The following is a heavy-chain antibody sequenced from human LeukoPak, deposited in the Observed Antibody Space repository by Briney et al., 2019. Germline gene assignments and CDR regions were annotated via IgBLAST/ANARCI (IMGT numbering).Heavy chain of an antibody. Sequence: GGSLRLSCAASGFTFDDYAMHWVRQAPGKGLEWVSTISWNSGSIGYADSVKGRFTISRDNAKNSLYLQMNSLRAEDTALYYCAKAATSTVTREDWFDPCGQGTLVTVSS. V-gene: IGHV3-9*01. J-gene: IGHJ5*02. CDR1: GFTFDDYA. D-gene: IGHD4-17*01. CDR3: AKAATSTVTREDWFDP. CDR2: ISWNSGSI.